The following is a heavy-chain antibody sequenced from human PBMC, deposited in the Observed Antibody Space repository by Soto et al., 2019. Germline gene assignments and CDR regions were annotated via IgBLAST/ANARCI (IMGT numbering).Heavy chain of an antibody. CDR3: ARDGGRHSGGIDY. CDR1: GGTFSSYS. Sequence: QMQLVQSGAEVKKPGSSVKVSCKASGGTFSSYSINWVRQAPGQGLEWMGEIIPIFGTANYAQKFQGRVTITADESTSTAYMELSSLRSEDTTVYYCARDGGRHSGGIDYWGQGTLVTVSS. CDR2: IIPIFGTA. V-gene: IGHV1-69*01. D-gene: IGHD1-26*01. J-gene: IGHJ4*02.